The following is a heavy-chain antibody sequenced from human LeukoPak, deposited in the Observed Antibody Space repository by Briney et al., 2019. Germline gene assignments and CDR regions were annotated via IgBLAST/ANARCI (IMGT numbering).Heavy chain of an antibody. CDR2: ISSSGVNT. J-gene: IGHJ3*02. CDR1: GFTFSSYA. D-gene: IGHD2-15*01. V-gene: IGHV3-23*01. CDR3: ARIGYCSGGSCYSRANDAFDI. Sequence: GGSLRLSCAASGFTFSSYAMSWVRQAPGKGLEWVSAISSSGVNTYYADSVKGQFTISRDNSKNTLYLQMNSLRAEDTAVYYCARIGYCSGGSCYSRANDAFDIWGQGTMVTVSS.